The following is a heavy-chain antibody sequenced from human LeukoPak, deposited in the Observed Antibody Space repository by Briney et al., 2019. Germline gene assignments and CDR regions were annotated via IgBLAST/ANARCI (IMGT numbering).Heavy chain of an antibody. CDR2: ISWNSGSI. CDR3: AKVAKGYYYYYYMDV. Sequence: PGRSMRLSCAASGFTFDDYAMHWDRQAQGKGMEWVSGISWNSGSIGYAHSVKVPFTISRYNAKNSLYLQMNSLRAEDMALYYCAKVAKGYYYYYYMDVWGKGTTVTVSS. J-gene: IGHJ6*03. CDR1: GFTFDDYA. V-gene: IGHV3-9*03.